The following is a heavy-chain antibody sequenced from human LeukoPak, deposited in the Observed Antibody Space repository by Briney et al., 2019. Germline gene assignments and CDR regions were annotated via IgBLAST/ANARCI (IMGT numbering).Heavy chain of an antibody. CDR1: GGSLISGVYY. V-gene: IGHV4-30-4*01. Sequence: SQTLSLTCTVSGGSLISGVYYWSWIRHAPGKGLEWIGYISYSGSTDYNPSLKSRIMISVDTPKNQFSLKLSSATAADTAVYYCARDYYGSGSYYNYFDYWGQGTLVTVSS. CDR2: ISYSGST. D-gene: IGHD3-10*01. J-gene: IGHJ4*02. CDR3: ARDYYGSGSYYNYFDY.